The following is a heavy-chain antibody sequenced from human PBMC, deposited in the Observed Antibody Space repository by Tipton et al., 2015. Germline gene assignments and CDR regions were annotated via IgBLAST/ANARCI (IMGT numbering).Heavy chain of an antibody. CDR3: ARSGDTYFDY. CDR1: GEALSRGTYY. J-gene: IGHJ4*02. CDR2: IYYSATT. D-gene: IGHD5-18*01. Sequence: GEALSRGTYYWTWIRQHPGKGLEWIGYIYYSATTYYNPSLKSQLTISLDRSKSHFSLQLSSVTAADTAVYYCARSGDTYFDYWGQGTLVTVSS. V-gene: IGHV4-31*01.